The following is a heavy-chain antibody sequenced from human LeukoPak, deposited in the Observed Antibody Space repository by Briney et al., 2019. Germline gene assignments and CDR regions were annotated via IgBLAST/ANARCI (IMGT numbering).Heavy chain of an antibody. V-gene: IGHV4-38-2*02. CDR2: IYHSGST. D-gene: IGHD5-12*01. CDR1: GYSISSGYY. Sequence: SETLFLTCTVSGYSISSGYYWGWIRQPPGKGLEWIGSIYHSGSTYYNPSLKSRVTISVDTSKNQFSLKLSSVTAADTAVYYCAREESGYDYWGQGTLVTVSS. CDR3: AREESGYDY. J-gene: IGHJ4*02.